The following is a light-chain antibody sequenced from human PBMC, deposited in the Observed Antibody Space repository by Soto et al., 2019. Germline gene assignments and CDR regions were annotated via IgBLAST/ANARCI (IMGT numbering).Light chain of an antibody. J-gene: IGLJ1*01. CDR2: RNN. CDR3: ATWDDSLNGFYV. Sequence: QAVVTQPPSASGTPGQGVTIPCSGSTSNIGSNYVYWYQQLPGTAPKLLIYRNNQRPSGVPDRFSGSKSGTSASLAISGLRSDDEADYFCATWDDSLNGFYVFGTGTKLTVL. V-gene: IGLV1-47*01. CDR1: TSNIGSNY.